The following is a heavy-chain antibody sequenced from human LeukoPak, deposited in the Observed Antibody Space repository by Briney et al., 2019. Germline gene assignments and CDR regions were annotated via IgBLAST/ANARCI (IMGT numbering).Heavy chain of an antibody. CDR2: ISSSSSYI. Sequence: GGSLRLSCAASGFTFSSYSMNWVRHAPGKGLERVSSISSSSSYIYYADSVKGRFTISRDNAKNSLYLQMNSLRAEDTAAYYCAREGHQLWSTGNKYYFDYWGQGTLVTVSS. V-gene: IGHV3-21*01. CDR1: GFTFSSYS. J-gene: IGHJ4*02. D-gene: IGHD5-18*01. CDR3: AREGHQLWSTGNKYYFDY.